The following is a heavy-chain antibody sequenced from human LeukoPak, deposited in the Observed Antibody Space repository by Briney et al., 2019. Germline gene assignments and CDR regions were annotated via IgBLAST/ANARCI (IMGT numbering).Heavy chain of an antibody. V-gene: IGHV1-8*01. CDR3: ARAGEESLGFDY. D-gene: IGHD3-16*01. Sequence: ASVKVSCKASGYTFTSYDINWVRQATGQGLEWMGWMNPNSGNTGYAQKFQGRVTMTRDMSTSTVYMELSSLRSEDTAVYYCARAGEESLGFDYWGQGTLVTVSS. J-gene: IGHJ4*02. CDR1: GYTFTSYD. CDR2: MNPNSGNT.